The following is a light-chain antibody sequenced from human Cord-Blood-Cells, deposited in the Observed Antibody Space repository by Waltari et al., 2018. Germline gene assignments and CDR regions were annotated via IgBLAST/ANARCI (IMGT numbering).Light chain of an antibody. V-gene: IGKV1-39*01. CDR1: QSISSY. Sequence: DIQMTQSPSSLSASVGDRVTITCLASQSISSYFNWYQQKPGKAPKLLIYSSSSLQSGVPSRFSGSGSGTDFTLTISSLQPEDFATYYCQLSYSTPWTFGKGTKVEIK. J-gene: IGKJ1*01. CDR3: QLSYSTPWT. CDR2: SSS.